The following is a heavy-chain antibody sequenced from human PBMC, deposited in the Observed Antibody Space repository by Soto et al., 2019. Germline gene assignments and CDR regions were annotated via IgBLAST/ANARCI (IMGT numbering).Heavy chain of an antibody. Sequence: GGSLRLSCAASGFTFDDYAMHWVRQTPGKGLEWVSGITWNSGTIGYADSVKGRFTISRDNGKNSLYLQMNSLRPEDTALYYCAKYHYGSAIYCMDVWGQGTTVTVSS. V-gene: IGHV3-9*01. CDR1: GFTFDDYA. CDR3: AKYHYGSAIYCMDV. D-gene: IGHD3-10*01. CDR2: ITWNSGTI. J-gene: IGHJ6*02.